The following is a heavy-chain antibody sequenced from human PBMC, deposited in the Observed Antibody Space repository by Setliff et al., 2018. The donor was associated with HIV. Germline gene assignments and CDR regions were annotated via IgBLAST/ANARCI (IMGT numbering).Heavy chain of an antibody. CDR1: GGSFSDHS. CDR3: ARGVGRFGVFTWFDS. J-gene: IGHJ5*01. CDR2: VNPRGGT. V-gene: IGHV4-34*01. Sequence: PSETLSLTCAVYGGSFSDHSWTWIRQTPGQALEWIGEVNPRGGTNYNPSMGSRVTMSVDTSKNQFSLKMSSVTAADTAVYYCARGVGRFGVFTWFDSWGQGTLVTVSS. D-gene: IGHD3-3*01.